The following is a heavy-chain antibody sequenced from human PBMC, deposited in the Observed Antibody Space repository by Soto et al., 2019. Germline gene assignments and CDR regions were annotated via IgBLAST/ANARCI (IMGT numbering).Heavy chain of an antibody. CDR3: AREQRGYDYVWGSYSFLSWGFDP. CDR1: GYTFTGYY. J-gene: IGHJ5*02. Sequence: ASVKVSCKASGYTFTGYYMHWVRQAPGQGLEWMGWINPNSGGTNYAQKFQGWVTMTRDTSISTAYMELSRLRSDDTAVYYCAREQRGYDYVWGSYSFLSWGFDPWVQGTLVTVSS. D-gene: IGHD3-16*02. V-gene: IGHV1-2*04. CDR2: INPNSGGT.